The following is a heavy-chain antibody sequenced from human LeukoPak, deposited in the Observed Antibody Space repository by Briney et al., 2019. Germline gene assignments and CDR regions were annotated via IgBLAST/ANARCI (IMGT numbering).Heavy chain of an antibody. J-gene: IGHJ4*02. CDR2: IYTSGNT. V-gene: IGHV4-4*07. D-gene: IGHD3-22*01. CDR3: ARDGYYFDSSGYYF. CDR1: GGSISSYY. Sequence: SEALSLTCTVSGGSISSYYWSWIRQPAGKGLEWIGHIYTSGNTNYNPSLKSRVTMSVDTSKNQFSLKLRSVTAADTAVYYCARDGYYFDSSGYYFWGQGTLVTVSS.